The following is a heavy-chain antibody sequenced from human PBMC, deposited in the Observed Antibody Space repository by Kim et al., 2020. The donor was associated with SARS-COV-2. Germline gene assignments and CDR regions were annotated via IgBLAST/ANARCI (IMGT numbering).Heavy chain of an antibody. D-gene: IGHD3-3*01. CDR1: GYTFTSYY. Sequence: ASVKVSCKASGYTFTSYYMHWVRQAPGQGLEWMGIINPSGGSTSYAQKFQGRVTMTRDTSTSTVYMELSSLRSEDTAVYYCARERGPGGGAIFGVVTSYYYYGMDVWGQGTTVTVSS. CDR3: ARERGPGGGAIFGVVTSYYYYGMDV. J-gene: IGHJ6*02. V-gene: IGHV1-46*01. CDR2: INPSGGST.